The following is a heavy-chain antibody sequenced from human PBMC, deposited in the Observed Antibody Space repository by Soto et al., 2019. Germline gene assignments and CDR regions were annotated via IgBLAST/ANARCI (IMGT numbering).Heavy chain of an antibody. V-gene: IGHV4-39*01. CDR2: IYYSGST. D-gene: IGHD2-2*01. CDR3: ASWCSTSCYSSPYYYYGMDV. Sequence: SETLSLTCTVSGGSISSSSYYWGWIRQPPGKGLEWIGSIYYSGSTYYNPSLKSRVTISVDTSKNQFSLKLSSVTAADTAVYYCASWCSTSCYSSPYYYYGMDVWGQGTTVTVSS. J-gene: IGHJ6*02. CDR1: GGSISSSSYY.